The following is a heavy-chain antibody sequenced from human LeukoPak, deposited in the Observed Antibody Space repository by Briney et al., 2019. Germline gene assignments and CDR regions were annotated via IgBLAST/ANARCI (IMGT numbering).Heavy chain of an antibody. J-gene: IGHJ3*02. V-gene: IGHV1-2*02. CDR1: GYTFTGYY. CDR3: ARNRDSSGDDAFDI. CDR2: INPNSGGT. D-gene: IGHD3-22*01. Sequence: GASVKVSCKASGYTFTGYYMHWVRQAPGQGLEWMGWINPNSGGTNYAQKFQGRVTMTRDTSISTAYMELSRLRSDDTAVYYCARNRDSSGDDAFDIWGQGTMVTVSS.